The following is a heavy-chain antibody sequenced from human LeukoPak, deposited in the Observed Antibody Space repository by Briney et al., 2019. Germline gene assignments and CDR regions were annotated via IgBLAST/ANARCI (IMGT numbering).Heavy chain of an antibody. CDR3: ARPMTTVTTGFDY. V-gene: IGHV5-51*01. Sequence: GESLKISCKGSGYSFTSYWIGWVRQMPGKGLEWMGIIYPGDSDTRYSPSFQGQVTISADKSISTAYLQWSSLKASDTATYYCARPMTTVTTGFDYWGQGTLVTVSS. D-gene: IGHD4-17*01. CDR1: GYSFTSYW. J-gene: IGHJ4*02. CDR2: IYPGDSDT.